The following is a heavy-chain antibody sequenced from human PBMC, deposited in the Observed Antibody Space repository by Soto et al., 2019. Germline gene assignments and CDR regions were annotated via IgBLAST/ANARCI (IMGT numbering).Heavy chain of an antibody. D-gene: IGHD3-16*02. CDR1: GGSISSYY. J-gene: IGHJ4*02. V-gene: IGHV4-59*01. CDR2: NYYSGST. CDR3: ARSSLWGSYRYIYFDY. Sequence: SETLSLTCTVSGGSISSYYWSWIRQPPGKGLEWIGYNYYSGSTNYNPSLKSRVTISVDTSKNQFSLKLSSVTAADTAVYYCARSSLWGSYRYIYFDYWGQGTLVTVSS.